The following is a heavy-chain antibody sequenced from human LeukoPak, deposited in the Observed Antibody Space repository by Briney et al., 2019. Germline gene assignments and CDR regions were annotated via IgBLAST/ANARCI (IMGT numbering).Heavy chain of an antibody. Sequence: PSETLSLTCAVYGGSFSGYCWSWIRQPPGKGLEWIGEINHSGSTNYNPSLKSRVTISVDTSKNQFSLKLSSVTAADTAVYYCARGGFDPWGQGTLVTVSS. J-gene: IGHJ5*02. V-gene: IGHV4-34*01. CDR3: ARGGFDP. CDR1: GGSFSGYC. CDR2: INHSGST.